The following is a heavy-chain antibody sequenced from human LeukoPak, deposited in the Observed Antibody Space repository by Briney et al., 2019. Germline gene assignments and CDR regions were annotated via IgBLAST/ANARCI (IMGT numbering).Heavy chain of an antibody. V-gene: IGHV3-21*01. J-gene: IGHJ4*02. CDR3: ARPSVKYDSSGYQPNPFDY. CDR2: ITSSSNYL. CDR1: GFTFSTYN. D-gene: IGHD3-22*01. Sequence: PGGSLRLSCAASGFTFSTYNMNWVRQAPGKGLEWVSSITSSSNYLHYADSVKGRFTISRDNAKNSLYLQMTSLRAEDTAVYYCARPSVKYDSSGYQPNPFDYWGQGTLVTVSS.